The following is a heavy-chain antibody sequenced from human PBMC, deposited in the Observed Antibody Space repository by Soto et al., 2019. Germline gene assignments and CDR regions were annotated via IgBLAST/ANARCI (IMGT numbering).Heavy chain of an antibody. CDR3: VRDGTKTLRDWFDP. CDR1: GASISGYY. Sequence: SETLSLTCTVSGASISGYYWSWIRKSAGKGLEWIGRIYATGTTDYNPSLKSRVMMSVDTSKKQFSLRLRSVTAADTAVYYCVRDGTKTLRDWFDPWGQGISVTVSS. J-gene: IGHJ5*02. D-gene: IGHD1-1*01. CDR2: IYATGTT. V-gene: IGHV4-4*07.